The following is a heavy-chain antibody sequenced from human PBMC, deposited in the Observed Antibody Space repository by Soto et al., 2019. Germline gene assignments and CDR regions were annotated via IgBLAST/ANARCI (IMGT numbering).Heavy chain of an antibody. V-gene: IGHV3-23*04. CDR2: INRGGGP. J-gene: IGHJ4*02. Sequence: EVQLVESGGGLVKPGGSLRLSCATSGFTFNNYSMSWVRQAPGKGLEWVSSINRGGGPYYADSVKGRFTISRDNSKNMLYLRMNSLRADDTAVYFCARADGPLPVTLLGFWGQGTLVTVSS. D-gene: IGHD5-18*01. CDR3: ARADGPLPVTLLGF. CDR1: GFTFNNYS.